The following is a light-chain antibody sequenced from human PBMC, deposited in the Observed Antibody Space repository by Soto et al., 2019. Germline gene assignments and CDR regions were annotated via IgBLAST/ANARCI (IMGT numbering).Light chain of an antibody. CDR2: GAS. CDR1: QRVSRN. V-gene: IGKV3-20*01. J-gene: IGKJ4*01. Sequence: EIVMTQSPATLSVSPGERATLSCRASQRVSRNLAWYQQKPGQAPRLLIYGASTRATGIPDRFTGSGSGTDFTLTISRLEPEDFAVYYCQQHGSSLALTFGGGTKVDI. CDR3: QQHGSSLALT.